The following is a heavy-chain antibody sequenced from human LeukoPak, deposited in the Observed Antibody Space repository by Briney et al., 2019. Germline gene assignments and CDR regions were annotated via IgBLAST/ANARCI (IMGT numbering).Heavy chain of an antibody. J-gene: IGHJ5*02. CDR2: IYTTGTS. CDR3: AKVAAATGSTEWFDP. D-gene: IGHD1-1*01. CDR1: GDSITSYS. Sequence: SETLSLTCTVSGDSITSYSWTWIRQSAGNGLEWIGRIYTTGTSNYSPSLKSRVTMPVDRTRNQFSLTLRSVTAADSAVYYCAKVAAATGSTEWFDPWGQGTLITVSS. V-gene: IGHV4-4*07.